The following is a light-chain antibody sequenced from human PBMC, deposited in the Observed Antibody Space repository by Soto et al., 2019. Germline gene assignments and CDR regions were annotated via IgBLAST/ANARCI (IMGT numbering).Light chain of an antibody. V-gene: IGKV1-39*01. J-gene: IGKJ2*01. CDR1: QTISTY. CDR3: QQSHGIPYT. CDR2: AAS. Sequence: DIQMTQSPSSLSASVGDRVTITCRASQTISTYLNWYQQNPRKAPKLLIYAASTLQSGVPSRFSGSGSGTDITLTISSLQPEDFATYYCQQSHGIPYTFGQGTKLEIK.